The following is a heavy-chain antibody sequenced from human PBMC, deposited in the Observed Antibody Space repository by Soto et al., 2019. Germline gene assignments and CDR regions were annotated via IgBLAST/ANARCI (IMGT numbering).Heavy chain of an antibody. J-gene: IGHJ4*02. CDR2: ISYSGKT. CDR1: GGSINSDY. V-gene: IGHV4-59*01. D-gene: IGHD3-16*01. Sequence: QVQLHESGPGLVKPSETLSLTCTVSGGSINSDYWTWIRQPPGKGLDWIAYISYSGKTNYNPSLKSRVNISIDMSKNQFSLKLSSVTAADTAVYSRARMRGLGEISPYFDHWGQGIMVTVSS. CDR3: ARMRGLGEISPYFDH.